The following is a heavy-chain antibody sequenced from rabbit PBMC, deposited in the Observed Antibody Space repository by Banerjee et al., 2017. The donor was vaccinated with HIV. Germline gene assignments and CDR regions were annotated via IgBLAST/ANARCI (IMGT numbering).Heavy chain of an antibody. V-gene: IGHV1S45*01. CDR1: GFSFSSNSY. CDR3: ARGYAGSSKYFNL. D-gene: IGHD8-1*01. Sequence: QEQLEESGGDLVKPGASLTLTCTASGFSFSSNSYMCWVRQAPGKGLEWIACIYISSGRTYYASWAKGRFTVSSHNAQNTVDLQMNSLTAADTATYFCARGYAGSSKYFNLWGPGTLVTVS. CDR2: IYISSGRT. J-gene: IGHJ4*01.